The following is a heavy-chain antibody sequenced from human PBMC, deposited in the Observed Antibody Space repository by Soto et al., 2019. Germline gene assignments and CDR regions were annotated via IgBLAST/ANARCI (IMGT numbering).Heavy chain of an antibody. V-gene: IGHV3-9*01. Sequence: EVQLVESGGGLVQPGRSLRLSCAASGFTFDDYAMHWVRQAPGKGLEWVSGISWNSGSIGYADSVKGRFTISRDNAKNSLYLQMNSLRAEDTALYYCAKGSGGIAAAYDYWGQGTLVTVSP. J-gene: IGHJ4*02. CDR1: GFTFDDYA. CDR3: AKGSGGIAAAYDY. CDR2: ISWNSGSI. D-gene: IGHD6-13*01.